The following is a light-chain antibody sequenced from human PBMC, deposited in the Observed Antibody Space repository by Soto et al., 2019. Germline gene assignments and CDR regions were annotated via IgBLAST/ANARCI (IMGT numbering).Light chain of an antibody. Sequence: DLVMTQSPDSLAVSLGERATINCKSSQSVLSSANNKNYLAWYQQKPGQPPKLLIYGASTRASGVPDRFSGSGSGTDFPLTISSLQAEDVAVYYCQQYYGAPLTFGGGTTVEIK. CDR3: QQYYGAPLT. CDR1: QSVLSSANNKNY. J-gene: IGKJ4*01. V-gene: IGKV4-1*01. CDR2: GAS.